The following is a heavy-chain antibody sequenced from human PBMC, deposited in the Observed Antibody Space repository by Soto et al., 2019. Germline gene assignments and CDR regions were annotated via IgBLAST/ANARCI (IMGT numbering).Heavy chain of an antibody. CDR2: ISGNGADT. Sequence: LRLSCAASGFTFSSYAMSWVRQAPGKGLEWVSAISGNGADTSYADSVRGRFTISRDNSKDTLYLQMNSLRADDTAVYYCAKIISPAPYYGMDVWGQGTTVTVSS. J-gene: IGHJ6*02. CDR3: AKIISPAPYYGMDV. CDR1: GFTFSSYA. V-gene: IGHV3-23*01.